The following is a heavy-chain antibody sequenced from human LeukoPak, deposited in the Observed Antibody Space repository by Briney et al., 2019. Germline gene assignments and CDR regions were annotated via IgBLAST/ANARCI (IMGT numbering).Heavy chain of an antibody. J-gene: IGHJ6*02. V-gene: IGHV7-4-1*02. Sequence: ASVKVSCKASGYTFTSYAMNWVRQAPGQGLEWMGWINTNTGNPTYAQGFTGRFVFSLDTSVSTAYLQISSLKAEDTAVYYCARDFPYYDILTRIYYGMDVWGQGTTVTVSS. CDR3: ARDFPYYDILTRIYYGMDV. CDR2: INTNTGNP. D-gene: IGHD3-9*01. CDR1: GYTFTSYA.